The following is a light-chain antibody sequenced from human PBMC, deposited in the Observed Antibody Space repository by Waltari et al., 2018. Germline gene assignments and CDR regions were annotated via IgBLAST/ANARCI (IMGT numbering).Light chain of an antibody. CDR3: MFWPSNVWV. V-gene: IGLV5-37*01. CDR2: YKSDSEK. J-gene: IGLJ3*02. CDR1: SDLNVDDFD. Sequence: QPVLTQPPSSSASPGESASLPCTLPSDLNVDDFDIYWYQQKPGSPPRFLLYYKSDSEKAQGSGVPSRFSGSKDASANAGILLISGLQSEDEADYYCMFWPSNVWVFGGGTKLTVL.